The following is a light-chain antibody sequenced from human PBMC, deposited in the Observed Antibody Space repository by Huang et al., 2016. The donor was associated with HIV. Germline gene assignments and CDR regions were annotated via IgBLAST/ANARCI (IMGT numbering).Light chain of an antibody. CDR1: HNVNSN. J-gene: IGKJ1*01. V-gene: IGKV3-15*01. CDR3: QQYNSWPPWA. Sequence: EILMTQSPATLSVSPGERVTLSCRASHNVNSNLAWYQQKRGQPPRLVIYGVSSRANGSPDRFSGSGSGTEFTLTISRLQSEDFAVYYCQQYNSWPPWAFGQGTTVEIK. CDR2: GVS.